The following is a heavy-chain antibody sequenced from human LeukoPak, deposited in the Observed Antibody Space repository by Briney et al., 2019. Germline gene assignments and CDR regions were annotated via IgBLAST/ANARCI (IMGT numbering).Heavy chain of an antibody. Sequence: GASVKVSCKASGYTFTSYYMHWVRQAPGQGLEWMGIINPSGGSTSYAQKFQGRVTMTRDMSTSTVYTELSSLRSEDTAVYYCARDPSYYDSSGRSTCAFDIWGQGTMVTVSS. CDR2: INPSGGST. CDR3: ARDPSYYDSSGRSTCAFDI. V-gene: IGHV1-46*01. D-gene: IGHD3-22*01. CDR1: GYTFTSYY. J-gene: IGHJ3*02.